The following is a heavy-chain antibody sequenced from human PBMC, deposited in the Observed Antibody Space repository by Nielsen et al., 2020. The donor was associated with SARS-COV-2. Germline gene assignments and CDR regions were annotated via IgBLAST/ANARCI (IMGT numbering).Heavy chain of an antibody. CDR1: GFTFSTHA. V-gene: IGHV3-15*01. Sequence: GGSLRLSCAASGFTFSTHAMHWVRQAPGKGLEWVGRIKSKVDGGTTDYAGPVKGRFTISRDDSKNTLYLQMNSLKTEDTAVYYCTTGGITMVRGVMQYWGQGTLVTVSP. J-gene: IGHJ1*01. CDR3: TTGGITMVRGVMQY. CDR2: IKSKVDGGTT. D-gene: IGHD3-10*01.